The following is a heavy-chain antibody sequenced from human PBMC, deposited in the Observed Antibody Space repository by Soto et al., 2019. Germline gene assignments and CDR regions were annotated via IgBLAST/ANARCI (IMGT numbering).Heavy chain of an antibody. J-gene: IGHJ6*02. D-gene: IGHD1-26*01. CDR1: GGSISGYY. CDR3: ARGRRELPPLVYYYYYGMDV. Sequence: SETLSLTCTVSGGSISGYYWSWIRQPPGKGLEWIGYMYNTGSTVYNPSFKSRVTISVDKSKNQFSLKLSSVTAADTAVYYCARGRRELPPLVYYYYYGMDVWGQGTTVTVSS. V-gene: IGHV4-59*12. CDR2: MYNTGST.